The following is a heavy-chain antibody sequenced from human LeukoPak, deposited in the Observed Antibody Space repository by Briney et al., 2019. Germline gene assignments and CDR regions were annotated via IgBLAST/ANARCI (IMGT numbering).Heavy chain of an antibody. CDR1: GYNFPIYW. J-gene: IGHJ4*02. CDR3: AKGGGSGNPVDS. D-gene: IGHD1-26*01. V-gene: IGHV5-51*01. Sequence: GESLKISCEASGYNFPIYWIGWVRQMPGKGLEWMAIIYPDDSDTRYSPSFQGHVTISADKSISTAYLQWSSLKASDTAIYYCAKGGGSGNPVDSWGQGTLVIVSS. CDR2: IYPDDSDT.